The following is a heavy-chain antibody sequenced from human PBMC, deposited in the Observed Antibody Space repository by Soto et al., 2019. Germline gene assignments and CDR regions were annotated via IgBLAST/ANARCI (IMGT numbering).Heavy chain of an antibody. CDR2: IIPIFGTA. J-gene: IGHJ6*02. D-gene: IGHD4-17*01. Sequence: ASVKVSCKASGGTFSSYAISWVRQAPGQGLEWMGGIIPIFGTANYAQKFQGRVTITADKSTSTAYMELSSLRSEDTAVYYCARHYGDYEYYYYYGMDVWGQGTTVTVSS. V-gene: IGHV1-69*06. CDR1: GGTFSSYA. CDR3: ARHYGDYEYYYYYGMDV.